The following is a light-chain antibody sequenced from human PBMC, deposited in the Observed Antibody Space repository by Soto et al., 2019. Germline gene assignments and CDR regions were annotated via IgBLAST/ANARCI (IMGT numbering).Light chain of an antibody. Sequence: EIVLTQSPATLSLSPGERATLSCRASQSVSSYLAWYQQKPGQAPRLLIYDASNRATGIPARFSGSGSGTDFPPTISSLEPEDFLFYSCQKRSNWPRWPLGKGTKGDI. J-gene: IGKJ1*01. CDR3: QKRSNWPRWP. CDR1: QSVSSY. CDR2: DAS. V-gene: IGKV3-11*01.